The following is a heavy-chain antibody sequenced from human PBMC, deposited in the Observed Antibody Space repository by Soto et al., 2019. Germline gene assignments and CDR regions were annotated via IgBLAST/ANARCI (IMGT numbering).Heavy chain of an antibody. V-gene: IGHV1-18*01. CDR1: GYTLTSYG. J-gene: IGHJ6*02. Sequence: QVQLVQSGDDVKKPGDSVKVSCKAPGYTLTSYGITWVRQAPGQGLEWVGWISADNGHTIYAERLQGRVTVTADTSTRTVYMELRSLRPDDTALYYCARAPMRFLEWSYGGMDVWGQGTTVTVSS. D-gene: IGHD3-3*01. CDR2: ISADNGHT. CDR3: ARAPMRFLEWSYGGMDV.